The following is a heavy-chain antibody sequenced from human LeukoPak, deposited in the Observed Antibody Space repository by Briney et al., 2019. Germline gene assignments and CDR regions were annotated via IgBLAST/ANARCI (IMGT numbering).Heavy chain of an antibody. J-gene: IGHJ5*02. CDR2: IYYSGST. V-gene: IGHV4-59*01. D-gene: IGHD6-19*01. CDR1: GGSISSYF. CDR3: ARERLTPVALAALGGTWFDP. Sequence: SETLSLTCTVSGGSISSYFWSWIRQPPGRGMEWIGHIYYSGSTNYNPSLTSRVTISVDTSKNQFSLKLSSVTAADTAVYYCARERLTPVALAALGGTWFDPWGQGTLVTVSS.